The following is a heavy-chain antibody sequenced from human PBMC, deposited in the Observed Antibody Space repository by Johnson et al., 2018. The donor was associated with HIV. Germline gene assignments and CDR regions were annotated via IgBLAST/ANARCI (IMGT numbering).Heavy chain of an antibody. J-gene: IGHJ3*02. CDR2: ISSRDSTI. CDR3: AKDIGSSWYFSAFDI. CDR1: GFTLSDYY. Sequence: QVRLVESGGGLVKPGGSLRLSCAASGFTLSDYYMSWVRQAPGKGLEWVSYISSRDSTIYYADSVKGRFTISRDNAKNSLYLQMNSLRAEDTALYYCAKDIGSSWYFSAFDIWGQGTMVTVSS. D-gene: IGHD6-13*01. V-gene: IGHV3-11*01.